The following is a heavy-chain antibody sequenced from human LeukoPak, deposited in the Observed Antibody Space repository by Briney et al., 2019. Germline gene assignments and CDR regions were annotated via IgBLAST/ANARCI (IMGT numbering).Heavy chain of an antibody. CDR2: IYYSGST. D-gene: IGHD6-19*01. V-gene: IGHV4-59*01. J-gene: IGHJ3*02. Sequence: NPSETLSLTCTVSGGSISSYYWSWIRHPPGKGLEWIGYIYYSGSTNYNPSLKSRVTISVDTSKNQFSLKLSSVTAADTAVYYCARVYGYSSGWFHAFDIWGQGTMVTVSS. CDR1: GGSISSYY. CDR3: ARVYGYSSGWFHAFDI.